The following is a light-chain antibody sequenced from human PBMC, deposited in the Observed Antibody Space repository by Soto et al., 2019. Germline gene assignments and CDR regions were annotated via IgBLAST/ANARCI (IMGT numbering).Light chain of an antibody. J-gene: IGLJ1*01. V-gene: IGLV2-14*01. CDR3: ASSTSDSLYV. CDR2: KVT. CDR1: CSDVGGNKY. Sequence: QSVLTQPASVSGSAGQSITISCTGTCSDVGGNKYVSWYQQYPGKVPKLLINKVTNRPSGVSYRFSGSKSGNTASLTISALLAEDEADYFCASSTSDSLYVFGTGTKVTVL.